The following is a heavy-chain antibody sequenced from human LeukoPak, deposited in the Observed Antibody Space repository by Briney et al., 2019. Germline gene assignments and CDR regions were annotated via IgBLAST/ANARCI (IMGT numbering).Heavy chain of an antibody. CDR2: IDSSGSS. V-gene: IGHV4-4*07. D-gene: IGHD6-19*01. Sequence: PSETLSLTCTVSGGSIRMYYWNWIRQPAGKGLEWIGRIDSSGSSTYSPSLGSRVTMSVDSSKSQISLNLNSVTAADTAMYYCARSPLSSSGWYRADYWGQGTLVTVSS. CDR3: ARSPLSSSGWYRADY. CDR1: GGSIRMYY. J-gene: IGHJ4*02.